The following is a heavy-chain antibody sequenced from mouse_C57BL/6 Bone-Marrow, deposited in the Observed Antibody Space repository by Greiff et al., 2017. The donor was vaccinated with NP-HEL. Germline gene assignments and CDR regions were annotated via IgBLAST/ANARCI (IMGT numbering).Heavy chain of an antibody. D-gene: IGHD2-1*01. CDR1: GFSLTSYG. CDR2: IWSGGST. J-gene: IGHJ2*01. V-gene: IGHV2-2*01. Sequence: QVQLQQSGPGLVQPSQSLSITCTVSGFSLTSYGVHWVRQSPGKGLEWLGVIWSGGSTDSNAAFISRLSISKDNSKSQVFFKMNSLQADDTAIYYCARRRDYGNFDYWGQGTTLTVSS. CDR3: ARRRDYGNFDY.